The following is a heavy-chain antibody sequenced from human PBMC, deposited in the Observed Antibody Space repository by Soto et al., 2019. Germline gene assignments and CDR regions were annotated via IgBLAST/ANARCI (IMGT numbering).Heavy chain of an antibody. V-gene: IGHV3-23*01. CDR1: GFTFSSYA. D-gene: IGHD3-22*01. CDR2: ISGSGGST. CDR3: AKDAPYYYDSSGYYFDY. J-gene: IGHJ4*02. Sequence: LRLSCAASGFTFSSYAMSWVRQAPGKGLEWVSAISGSGGSTYYADSVKGRFTISRDNSKNTLYLQMNSLRAEDTAVYYCAKDAPYYYDSSGYYFDYWGQGTLVTVSS.